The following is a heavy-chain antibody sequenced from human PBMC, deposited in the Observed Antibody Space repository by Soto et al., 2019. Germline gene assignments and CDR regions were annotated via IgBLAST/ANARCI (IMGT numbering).Heavy chain of an antibody. CDR3: AGRNDYGDYVGYFQH. CDR1: GGSISSYY. J-gene: IGHJ1*01. CDR2: IYYSGST. Sequence: SETLTLTCTVSGGSISSYYWSWIRQPPGKGLEWIGYIYYSGSTNYNPSLKSRVTISVDTSKNQFSLKLSSVTAADTAVYYCAGRNDYGDYVGYFQHWGQGTLVTVSS. V-gene: IGHV4-59*01. D-gene: IGHD4-17*01.